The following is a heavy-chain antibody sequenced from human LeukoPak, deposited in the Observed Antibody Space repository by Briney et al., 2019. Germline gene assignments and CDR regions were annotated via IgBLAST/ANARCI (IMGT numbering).Heavy chain of an antibody. J-gene: IGHJ6*02. Sequence: SETLSLTCAVYGGSFSGYYWSWIRQPPGKGLEWIGEINHSGSTNYNPSLKSRVTISVDTSKNQFSLKLSSVTAADTAVYYCARGKASSGYYARVGHYYYYYGMDVWGQGTTVTVSS. CDR3: ARGKASSGYYARVGHYYYYYGMDV. CDR2: INHSGST. D-gene: IGHD3-22*01. CDR1: GGSFSGYY. V-gene: IGHV4-34*01.